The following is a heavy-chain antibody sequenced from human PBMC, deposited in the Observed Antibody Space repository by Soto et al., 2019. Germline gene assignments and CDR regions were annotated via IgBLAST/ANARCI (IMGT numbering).Heavy chain of an antibody. CDR2: FYYSGST. V-gene: IGHV4-61*01. Sequence: QVQLQESGPGLVKSSETLSLTCTVSGASVSSGCCYWGWIRQPPGRGLEWLGDFYYSGSTNYNPSLKSRVNIAVDTSKNLFSLKMSSVTAADTAVFYCVRQYSADCNCGVCYHAFDIWGQGTMVTVSS. CDR1: GASVSSGCCY. J-gene: IGHJ3*02. CDR3: VRQYSADCNCGVCYHAFDI. D-gene: IGHD2-8*02.